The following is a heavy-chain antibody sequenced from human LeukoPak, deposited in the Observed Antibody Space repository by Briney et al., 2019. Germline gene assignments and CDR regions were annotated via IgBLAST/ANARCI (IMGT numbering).Heavy chain of an antibody. J-gene: IGHJ5*02. D-gene: IGHD1-26*01. CDR2: IYYSGST. CDR3: ARGGNYWPQWWFDP. Sequence: SETLSLSCTVSDGSISSYYWSWIRQPPGKGLEWIGYIYYSGSTNYNPSLKSRVTMSLDASKNQFSLELNSVTPADTAVYYCARGGNYWPQWWFDPWGRGTLVSVSS. V-gene: IGHV4-59*01. CDR1: DGSISSYY.